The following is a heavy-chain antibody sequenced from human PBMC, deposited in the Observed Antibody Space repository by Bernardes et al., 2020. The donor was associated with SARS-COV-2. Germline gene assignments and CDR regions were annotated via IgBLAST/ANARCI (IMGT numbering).Heavy chain of an antibody. J-gene: IGHJ1*01. D-gene: IGHD3-22*01. CDR3: AKDHFDSSGPGWYFQH. CDR2: ISGSGGST. CDR1: GFPFTTHA. Sequence: GGSLRLSCAASGFPFTTHAMSWVRQAPGTGLDLVSVISGSGGSTYYADSVKGRFTISRDNSKNTLYLQMSSLRAEDTAVYFCAKDHFDSSGPGWYFQHWGQGTLVTVSS. V-gene: IGHV3-23*01.